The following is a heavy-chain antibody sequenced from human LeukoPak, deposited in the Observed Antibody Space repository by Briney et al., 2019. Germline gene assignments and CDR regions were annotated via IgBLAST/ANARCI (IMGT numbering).Heavy chain of an antibody. Sequence: PGGSLRLSCAASGFTVSSNYMSWVRQAPGKGLEWVSVIYSGGNTFYADSVKGRFTISRDNSKNTLFLQMNRLRAEDTAVYYCARRAMTERGVSYGLDYWGQGTLVTVSS. D-gene: IGHD5-18*01. V-gene: IGHV3-53*01. J-gene: IGHJ4*02. CDR2: IYSGGNT. CDR1: GFTVSSNY. CDR3: ARRAMTERGVSYGLDY.